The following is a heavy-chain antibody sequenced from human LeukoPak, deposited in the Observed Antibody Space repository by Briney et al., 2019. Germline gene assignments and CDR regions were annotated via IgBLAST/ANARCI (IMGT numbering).Heavy chain of an antibody. Sequence: GGSLRLSCAASGFTFDDYTMHWVRQAPGKGLEWVSLISWDGGSTYYADSVKGRFTISRDNSKNSLYLQMNSLRTEDTALYYCAKDSGSSWQDHYYMDVWGKGTTVTVSS. J-gene: IGHJ6*03. CDR2: ISWDGGST. D-gene: IGHD6-13*01. V-gene: IGHV3-43*01. CDR3: AKDSGSSWQDHYYMDV. CDR1: GFTFDDYT.